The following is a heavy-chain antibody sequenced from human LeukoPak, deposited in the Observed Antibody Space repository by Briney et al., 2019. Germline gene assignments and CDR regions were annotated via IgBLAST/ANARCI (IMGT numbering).Heavy chain of an antibody. V-gene: IGHV3-7*03. CDR2: IKQDGSEK. CDR1: GFTFSSYW. Sequence: GGSLRLSCAASGFTFSSYWMSWVRQAPGKGLEWVANIKQDGSEKYYVDSVKGRFTISRDNAKNSLYLQMNSLRAEDTAVYYCAADIVVVPAAMGWFDPWGQGTLVTVSS. J-gene: IGHJ5*02. D-gene: IGHD2-2*01. CDR3: AADIVVVPAAMGWFDP.